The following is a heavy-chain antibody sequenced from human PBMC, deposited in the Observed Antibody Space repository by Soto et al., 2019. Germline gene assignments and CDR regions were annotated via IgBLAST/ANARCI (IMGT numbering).Heavy chain of an antibody. CDR2: ISYDGSNK. D-gene: IGHD3-10*01. V-gene: IGHV3-30*18. Sequence: QVQLVESGGGVVQPGRSLRLSCAASGFTFSSYGMHWVRQAPGKGLEWVAVISYDGSNKYYADSVKGRFTISRDNSKNTLYLQMNSLRAEDTAVYYCAKDRWFGEFNYYYYYGMDVWGQGTTVTVSS. CDR3: AKDRWFGEFNYYYYYGMDV. CDR1: GFTFSSYG. J-gene: IGHJ6*02.